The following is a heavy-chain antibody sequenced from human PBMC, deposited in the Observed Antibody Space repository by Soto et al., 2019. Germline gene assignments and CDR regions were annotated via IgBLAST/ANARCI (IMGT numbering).Heavy chain of an antibody. CDR2: IWYDGSNK. D-gene: IGHD5-18*01. CDR1: GFTFSSYG. J-gene: IGHJ3*02. CDR3: ARDLGRDTAMDHDAFDI. Sequence: PGGSLRLSCAASGFTFSSYGMHWVRQAPGKGLEWVAVIWYDGSNKYYADSVKGRFTISRDNSKNTLYLQMSSLRAEDTAVYYCARDLGRDTAMDHDAFDIWGQGTMVTVSS. V-gene: IGHV3-33*01.